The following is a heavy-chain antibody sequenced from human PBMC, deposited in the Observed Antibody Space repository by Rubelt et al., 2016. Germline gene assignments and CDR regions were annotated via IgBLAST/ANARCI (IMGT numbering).Heavy chain of an antibody. J-gene: IGHJ3*02. CDR1: GGSFSGYY. V-gene: IGHV4-34*01. CDR3: ASQSSSGWYAFDI. CDR2: INHSGST. Sequence: VQLQQWGAGLLKPSETLSLTCAVYGGSFSGYYWSWTRQPPGKGLEWIGEINHSGSTNYNPSLKSRDTISVDTSKNQFSLKLSSVTAADTAVYYCASQSSSGWYAFDIWGQGTMVTVSS. D-gene: IGHD6-19*01.